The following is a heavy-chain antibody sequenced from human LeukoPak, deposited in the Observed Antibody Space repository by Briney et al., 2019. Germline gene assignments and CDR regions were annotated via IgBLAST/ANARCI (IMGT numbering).Heavy chain of an antibody. CDR3: ARVSSSSWWALDY. Sequence: GGSLRLSCAASGFTFSSYAMSWVRQAPGKGLVWVSRINTDGSSTSYADSVKGRFTISRDNAKNTLYLQMDSLRAEDTAVYYCARVSSSSWWALDYWGQGTLVTVSS. CDR1: GFTFSSYA. D-gene: IGHD6-13*01. V-gene: IGHV3-74*01. J-gene: IGHJ4*02. CDR2: INTDGSST.